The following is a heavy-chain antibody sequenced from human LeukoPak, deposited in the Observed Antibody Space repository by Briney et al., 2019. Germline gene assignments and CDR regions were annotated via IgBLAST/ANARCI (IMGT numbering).Heavy chain of an antibody. CDR3: ARVRDELLWGAFDI. D-gene: IGHD2-2*01. CDR1: GYTFTGYY. V-gene: IGHV1-2*04. J-gene: IGHJ3*02. CDR2: INPNSGGT. Sequence: GASVKVSCKASGYTFTGYYMHWVRQAPGQGLEWMGWINPNSGGTNYAQKFQGWVTMTRDTSISTAYMELSRLRSDDTAVYYCARVRDELLWGAFDIWGQGTMVTVSS.